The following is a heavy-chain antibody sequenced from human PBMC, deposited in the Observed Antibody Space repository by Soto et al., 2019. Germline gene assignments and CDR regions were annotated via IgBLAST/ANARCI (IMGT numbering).Heavy chain of an antibody. CDR2: ISSSSSTI. J-gene: IGHJ6*02. CDR3: ARDSMDYGMDV. V-gene: IGHV3-48*01. D-gene: IGHD2-8*01. Sequence: EVQLVESGGGLVQPGGSPRLSCAASGFTFSSYSMNWVRQAPGKGLEWVSYISSSSSTIYYADSVKGRFTISRDNAKNSLYLQMNSLRAEDTAVYYCARDSMDYGMDVWGQGSTGTVSS. CDR1: GFTFSSYS.